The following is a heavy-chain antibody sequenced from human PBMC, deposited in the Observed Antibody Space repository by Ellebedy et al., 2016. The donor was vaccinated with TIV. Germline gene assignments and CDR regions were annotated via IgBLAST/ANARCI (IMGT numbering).Heavy chain of an antibody. V-gene: IGHV3-66*01. CDR3: ARDLGVERYGDGFDS. D-gene: IGHD4-17*01. Sequence: GESLKISCAASGFIVTTKYMSWVRQAPGKGLEWVSVIYIGCTTYYADSVKGRFTVSRDTSKNIVYLQMNSLRVEDTAVYYCARDLGVERYGDGFDSWGQGTLVTVSS. J-gene: IGHJ4*02. CDR2: IYIGCTT. CDR1: GFIVTTKY.